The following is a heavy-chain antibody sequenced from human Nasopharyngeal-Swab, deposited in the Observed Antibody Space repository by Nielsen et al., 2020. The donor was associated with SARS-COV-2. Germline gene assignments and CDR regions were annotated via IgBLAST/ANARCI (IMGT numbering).Heavy chain of an antibody. J-gene: IGHJ4*02. CDR1: GGSFSGYY. V-gene: IGHV4-34*01. CDR3: ARVSGGLDS. D-gene: IGHD1-1*01. CDR2: INHSGST. Sequence: SETLSPTCAVYGGSFSGYYWSWIRQPPGKGLEWIGEINHSGSTNYNRSLKSRVTISVATSKNQFSLKLNSVTAADTAVYYCARVSGGLDSWGQGTLVTVSS.